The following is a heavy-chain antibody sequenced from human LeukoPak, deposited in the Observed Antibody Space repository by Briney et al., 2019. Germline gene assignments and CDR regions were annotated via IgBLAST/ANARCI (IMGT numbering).Heavy chain of an antibody. CDR1: GGSFSGYY. V-gene: IGHV3-11*04. Sequence: PSETLSLTCAVYGGSFSGYYWSWIRQPPGKGLEWISYISSSSSSIYYADSVKGRFTISRDNAKNSLYLQMNSLRDEDTAVYYCARDSRGSYYLFDYWGQGTLVTVSS. D-gene: IGHD1-26*01. CDR3: ARDSRGSYYLFDY. J-gene: IGHJ4*02. CDR2: ISSSSSSI.